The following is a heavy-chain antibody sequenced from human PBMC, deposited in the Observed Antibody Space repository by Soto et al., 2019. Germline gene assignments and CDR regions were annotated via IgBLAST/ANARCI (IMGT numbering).Heavy chain of an antibody. Sequence: GGSLRLSCAASGFTFSSYAMSWVRQAPGKGLEWVSAISGSGGSTYYADSVKGRFTISRDNSKNTLYLQMNSLKAEDTAVYYCAKDQTGWTWFGVHYYGMDVWGQGTTVTVSS. J-gene: IGHJ6*02. CDR3: AKDQTGWTWFGVHYYGMDV. CDR1: GFTFSSYA. CDR2: ISGSGGST. D-gene: IGHD3-10*01. V-gene: IGHV3-23*01.